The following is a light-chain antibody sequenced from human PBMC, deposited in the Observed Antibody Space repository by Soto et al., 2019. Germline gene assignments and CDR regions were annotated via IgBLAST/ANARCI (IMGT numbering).Light chain of an antibody. Sequence: LVVRRSRAALTASPGAKATQSCRASQSVSSNFAWYQQKPGQAPRLLIYDASTRATGIPARFSGSGSGTEFTLTISSLQSEDFAVYYCQQYKKWPRTFGHGTKVDIK. CDR1: QSVSSN. CDR3: QQYKKWPRT. J-gene: IGKJ1*01. V-gene: IGKV3-15*01. CDR2: DAS.